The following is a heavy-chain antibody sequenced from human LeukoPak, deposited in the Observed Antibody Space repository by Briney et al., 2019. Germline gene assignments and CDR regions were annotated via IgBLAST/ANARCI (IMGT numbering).Heavy chain of an antibody. Sequence: SETLSLTCTVPGGSISSYYWSWIRQPPGKGLEWIGYIYYTGSTNYNPSLESRVTISVDTSKNQFSLKLSSVTAADTAVYYCARPRGSYGNSDAFDIRGQGTMVTVSS. D-gene: IGHD1-26*01. CDR3: ARPRGSYGNSDAFDI. CDR1: GGSISSYY. V-gene: IGHV4-59*08. J-gene: IGHJ3*02. CDR2: IYYTGST.